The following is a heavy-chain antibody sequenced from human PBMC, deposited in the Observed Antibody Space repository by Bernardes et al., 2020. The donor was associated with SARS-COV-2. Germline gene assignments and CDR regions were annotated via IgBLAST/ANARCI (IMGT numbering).Heavy chain of an antibody. CDR2: INPNSGGT. CDR1: GYTFTGYY. D-gene: IGHD3-10*01. V-gene: IGHV1-2*04. CDR3: ARDGAPQTYYYGSGSYYRNLITFGGVMESADYGMDV. J-gene: IGHJ6*02. Sequence: ASVKVSCKASGYTFTGYYMHWVRQAPGQGLEWMGWINPNSGGTNYAQKFQGWVTMTRDTSISTAYMELSRLRSDDTAVDYCARDGAPQTYYYGSGSYYRNLITFGGVMESADYGMDVWGQGTTVTVSS.